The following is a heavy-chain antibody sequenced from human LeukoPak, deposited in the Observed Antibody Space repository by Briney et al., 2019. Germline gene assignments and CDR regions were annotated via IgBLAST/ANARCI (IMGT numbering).Heavy chain of an antibody. CDR2: INHSGST. J-gene: IGHJ4*02. V-gene: IGHV4-34*01. CDR1: GGSFSGYY. Sequence: SETLSLTCAVYGGSFSGYYWSWIRQPPGKGLEWIGEINHSGSTNYNPSLKSRVTISVDTSKNQFSLKLSSVTAADTAVYYCARVAVVVTAIVFDYWGQGTLVTVSS. D-gene: IGHD2-21*02. CDR3: ARVAVVVTAIVFDY.